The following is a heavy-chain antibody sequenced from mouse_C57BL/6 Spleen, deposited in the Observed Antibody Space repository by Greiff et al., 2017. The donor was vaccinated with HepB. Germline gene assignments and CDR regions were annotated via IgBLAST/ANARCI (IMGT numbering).Heavy chain of an antibody. J-gene: IGHJ1*03. CDR2: IDPSDSYT. D-gene: IGHD1-1*01. CDR3: ARSPPKYCGSSGYWYFDV. V-gene: IGHV1-69*01. CDR1: GYTFTSYW. Sequence: QVQLQQPGAELVMPGASVKLSCKASGYTFTSYWMHWVKQRPGQGLEWIGEIDPSDSYTNFNQKFKGKSTMTVDKSSSTAYMQLSSLTSEDSAVLYCARSPPKYCGSSGYWYFDVWGTGTTVTVSS.